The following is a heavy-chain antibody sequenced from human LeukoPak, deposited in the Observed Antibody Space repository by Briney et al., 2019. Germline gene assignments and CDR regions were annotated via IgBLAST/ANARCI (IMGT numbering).Heavy chain of an antibody. Sequence: PSETLSLTCTVSGGSISSYYWSWLRQPAGKGLEWIGRIYTSGSTNYNPSLKSRVTMSVDTSKNQFSLKLSSVTAADTAVYYCARDRKITMIVVEPLMDVWGKGTTVTVSS. CDR2: IYTSGST. D-gene: IGHD3-22*01. CDR1: GGSISSYY. J-gene: IGHJ6*03. V-gene: IGHV4-4*07. CDR3: ARDRKITMIVVEPLMDV.